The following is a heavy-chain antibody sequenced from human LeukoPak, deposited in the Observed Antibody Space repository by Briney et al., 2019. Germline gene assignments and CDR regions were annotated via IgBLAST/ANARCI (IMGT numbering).Heavy chain of an antibody. J-gene: IGHJ4*02. V-gene: IGHV3-11*04. CDR1: GFTFTDHY. CDR3: ARDFGLDY. D-gene: IGHD3-10*01. Sequence: PGGSLRLSCAASGFTFTDHYMTWIRQAPGKGLEWVSYISSSSSTIYYADSVKGRFTISRDNAKNSLYLQMNSLRAEDTAVYYCARDFGLDYWGQGTLVTVSS. CDR2: ISSSSSTI.